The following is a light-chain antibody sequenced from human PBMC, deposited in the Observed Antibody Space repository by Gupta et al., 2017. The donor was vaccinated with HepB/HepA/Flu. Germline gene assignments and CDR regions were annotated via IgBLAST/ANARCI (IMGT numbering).Light chain of an antibody. V-gene: IGLV2-23*02. CDR2: EVS. J-gene: IGLJ2*01. CDR1: SSDVGSYNL. Sequence: QSALTQPASVSGSPGQSITISCTGTSSDVGSYNLVSWSQQHPGKAPKLMIYEVSKRPSGVSNRFSGSKSGNTASLTISGLQAEDEADYYCCAYAGSSTVVFGGGTKLTVL. CDR3: CAYAGSSTVV.